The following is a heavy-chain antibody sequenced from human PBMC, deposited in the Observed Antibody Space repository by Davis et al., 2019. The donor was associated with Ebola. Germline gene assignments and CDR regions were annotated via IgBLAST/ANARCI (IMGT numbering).Heavy chain of an antibody. CDR1: GGTFSSYS. D-gene: IGHD3-10*01. Sequence: SVTLSCKASGGTFSSYSISWVRQAPGQGLEWMGGIIPIFGTANYAQKFQGRVTITADESTSTAYMELSSLRSEDTAVYYCARDLLMVQGVKNWFDPWGQGTLVTVSS. J-gene: IGHJ5*02. CDR3: ARDLLMVQGVKNWFDP. CDR2: IIPIFGTA. V-gene: IGHV1-69*13.